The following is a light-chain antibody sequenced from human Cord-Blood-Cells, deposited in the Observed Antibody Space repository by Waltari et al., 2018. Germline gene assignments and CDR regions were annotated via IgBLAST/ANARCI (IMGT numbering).Light chain of an antibody. V-gene: IGLV2-23*01. CDR3: CSYAGSSTVV. J-gene: IGLJ2*01. CDR2: EGS. CDR1: SRAVRSYNL. Sequence: QSALTPPASASGSPGQPIPISCTGPSRAVRSYNLVSGYPQHPGKAPKLMIYEGSKRPSGVSNRFSGSKSGNTASLTISGLQAEDEADYYCCSYAGSSTVVFGGGTKLTVL.